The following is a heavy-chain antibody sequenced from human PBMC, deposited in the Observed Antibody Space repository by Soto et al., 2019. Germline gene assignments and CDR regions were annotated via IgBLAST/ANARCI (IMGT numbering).Heavy chain of an antibody. Sequence: SETLSLTCTVSGVSISSGGYYWSWIRQHPGKGLEWIGYIYYSGSTYYNPSLKSRVTISVDTSKNQFSLKLSSVTAADTAVYYCARDHYYGSGFDYWGQGTLVTV. V-gene: IGHV4-31*03. J-gene: IGHJ4*02. CDR3: ARDHYYGSGFDY. CDR2: IYYSGST. CDR1: GVSISSGGYY. D-gene: IGHD3-10*01.